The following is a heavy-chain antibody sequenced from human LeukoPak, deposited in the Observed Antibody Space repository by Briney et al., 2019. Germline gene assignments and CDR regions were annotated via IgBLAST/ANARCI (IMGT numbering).Heavy chain of an antibody. CDR1: GGSISSSSYY. D-gene: IGHD4-17*01. V-gene: IGHV4-39*07. CDR3: ARGQLHGDYSNY. Sequence: SSETLSLTCTVSGGSISSSSYYWGWIRQPPGKGLEWIGEINHSGSTNYNPSLKSRVTISVDTSKNQFSLKLSSVTAADTAVYYCARGQLHGDYSNYWGQGTLVTVSS. CDR2: INHSGST. J-gene: IGHJ4*02.